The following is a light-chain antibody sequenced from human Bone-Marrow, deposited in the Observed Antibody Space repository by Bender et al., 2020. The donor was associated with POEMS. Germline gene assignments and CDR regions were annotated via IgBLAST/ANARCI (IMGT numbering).Light chain of an antibody. J-gene: IGLJ3*02. Sequence: QSALTQPRSVSGAPGQRVTISCTGTSSDVGGSDHVSWYQQHPDKAPKLMIYDVNKRPSGVPDRFSGSKSGTSASLAITGLQAEDEGDYYCQSYDNSLGGWVFGGGTKLTVL. V-gene: IGLV2-11*01. CDR2: DVN. CDR1: SSDVGGSDH. CDR3: QSYDNSLGGWV.